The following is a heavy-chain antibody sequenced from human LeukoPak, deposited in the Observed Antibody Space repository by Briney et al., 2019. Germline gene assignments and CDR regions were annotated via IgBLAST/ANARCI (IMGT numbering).Heavy chain of an antibody. CDR3: ARDGIYYGMDV. Sequence: SETLSLTCTVSGGSISSGSYYWSWIRQPAGKGLEWIGRIYTSGSTNYNPSLKSRVTISVDTSKNQFSLKLSSVTAADTAVYYCARDGIYYGMDVWGQGTTVTVSS. D-gene: IGHD1-14*01. CDR1: GGSISSGSYY. V-gene: IGHV4-61*02. CDR2: IYTSGST. J-gene: IGHJ6*02.